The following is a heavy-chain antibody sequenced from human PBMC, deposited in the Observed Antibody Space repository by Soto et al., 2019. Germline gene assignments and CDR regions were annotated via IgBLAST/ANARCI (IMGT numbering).Heavy chain of an antibody. V-gene: IGHV1-69*13. D-gene: IGHD3-3*01. CDR2: IIPIFGTA. Sequence: GASVKVSCKASGGTFSSYAISWVRQAPGQGLEWMGGIIPIFGTANYAQKFQGRVTITADESTSTAYMELSSLRSEDTAVYYCASRSPTYYDFWSGYSATTDYYFDYWGQGTLVTVSS. CDR3: ASRSPTYYDFWSGYSATTDYYFDY. CDR1: GGTFSSYA. J-gene: IGHJ4*02.